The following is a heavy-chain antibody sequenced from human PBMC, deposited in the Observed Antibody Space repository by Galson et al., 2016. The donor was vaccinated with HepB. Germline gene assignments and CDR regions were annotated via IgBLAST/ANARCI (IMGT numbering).Heavy chain of an antibody. D-gene: IGHD3-22*01. CDR1: GYSFTNYW. J-gene: IGHJ4*02. Sequence: QSGAEVKKPGESLKISCKTSGYSFTNYWIGWVRQMPGKGLEWMGIIYPSDSDTRYGPSFQGQVTFSADKSTNTAYLQWSGLKASDTAMYYCARPFYDSSGYYFNGFDYWGQGTLVTVSS. V-gene: IGHV5-51*01. CDR3: ARPFYDSSGYYFNGFDY. CDR2: IYPSDSDT.